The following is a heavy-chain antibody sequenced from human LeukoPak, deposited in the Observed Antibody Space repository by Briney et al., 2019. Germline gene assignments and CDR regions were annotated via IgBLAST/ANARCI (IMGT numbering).Heavy chain of an antibody. V-gene: IGHV4-4*07. CDR3: ARDLGDSSGYGGVGFFDY. CDR1: RGSLISYF. D-gene: IGHD3-22*01. CDR2: IYTSGST. Sequence: SGALSLTCMVSRGSLISYFRRWMRQPAGKGVEWIGRIYTSGSTSYSPSLKSRVTMTVDTSKNQYSLKLSSVTAADTAVDYCARDLGDSSGYGGVGFFDYWGQGTLVTVSS. J-gene: IGHJ4*02.